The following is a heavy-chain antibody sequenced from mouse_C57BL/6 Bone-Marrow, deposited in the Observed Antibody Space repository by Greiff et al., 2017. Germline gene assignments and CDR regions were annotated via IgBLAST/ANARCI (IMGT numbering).Heavy chain of an antibody. V-gene: IGHV5-9-1*02. CDR1: GFTFSSYA. CDR3: TRAGFAY. J-gene: IGHJ3*01. Sequence: EVQGVESGEGLVKPGGSLKLSCAASGFTFSSYAMSWVRQTPEKRLEWVAYISSGGDYSYYADTVKGRVTISRDTARNTLYLQMSSLKSEDTAMYYCTRAGFAYWGQGTLVTVSA. CDR2: ISSGGDYS.